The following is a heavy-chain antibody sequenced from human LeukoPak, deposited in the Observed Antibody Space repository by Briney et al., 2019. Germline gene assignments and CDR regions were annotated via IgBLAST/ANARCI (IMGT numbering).Heavy chain of an antibody. V-gene: IGHV3-33*01. CDR3: ARGDYYDSSLPFDY. D-gene: IGHD3-22*01. CDR2: IWYDGSNK. Sequence: PGRSLRLSCAASGFTFSSYGMHWVRQAPGKGLEWVAVIWYDGSNKYYADSVKGRFTISRDNAKNSLYLQMNSLRAEDTAVYYCARGDYYDSSLPFDYWGQGTLVTVSS. CDR1: GFTFSSYG. J-gene: IGHJ4*02.